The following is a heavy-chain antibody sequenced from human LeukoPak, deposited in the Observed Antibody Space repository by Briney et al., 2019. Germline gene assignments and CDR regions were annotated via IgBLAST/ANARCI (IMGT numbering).Heavy chain of an antibody. CDR1: GYTLTELS. J-gene: IGHJ6*02. D-gene: IGHD2-15*01. Sequence: GASVKVSCEVSGYTLTELSMHWVRQAPGKGLEWMGGFDPEDGETIYAEKFQGRVTMTEDTSTDTAYMELSSLRSEDTAVYYCATDFRCSGGSCYSTGMDVWGQGTTVTVSS. V-gene: IGHV1-24*01. CDR2: FDPEDGET. CDR3: ATDFRCSGGSCYSTGMDV.